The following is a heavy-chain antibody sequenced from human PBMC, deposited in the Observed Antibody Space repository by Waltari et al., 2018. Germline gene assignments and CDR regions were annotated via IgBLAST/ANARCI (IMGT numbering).Heavy chain of an antibody. CDR1: GFTFSSYG. J-gene: IGHJ4*02. V-gene: IGHV3-30*18. D-gene: IGHD3-10*01. CDR3: AKHYYGSGPKSGIDY. CDR2: ISNDGSNK. Sequence: QVQLVESGGGVVQPGRSLRRSCAASGFTFSSYGMPWRRQAPGKGLEGGAVISNDGSNKYYADSVKGRFTISRDNSKNTLYLQMNSLRAEDTAVYYCAKHYYGSGPKSGIDYWGQGTLVTVSS.